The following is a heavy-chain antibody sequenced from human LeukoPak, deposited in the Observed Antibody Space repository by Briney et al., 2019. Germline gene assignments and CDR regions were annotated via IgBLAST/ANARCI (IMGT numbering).Heavy chain of an antibody. CDR3: ARLVGARSQADH. CDR1: AYSISNGYY. Sequence: SETLSLTCAVSAYSISNGYYWGWIRQPPGKGLERIRSVFHSGSTFYSPSLKSRVTMSVDTSKNQFSLNLSSVTAADTARYYCARLVGARSQADHWGQGTLVTVSS. J-gene: IGHJ4*02. D-gene: IGHD1-26*01. CDR2: VFHSGST. V-gene: IGHV4-38-2*01.